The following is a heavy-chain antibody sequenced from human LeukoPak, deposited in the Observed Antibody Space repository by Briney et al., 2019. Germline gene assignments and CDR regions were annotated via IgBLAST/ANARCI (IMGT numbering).Heavy chain of an antibody. V-gene: IGHV3-48*01. CDR3: AREGLMVRGVYFDY. D-gene: IGHD3-10*01. Sequence: GGSLRLSCAASGFTFSTYSMNWVRQAPGKGLEWVSYFGSDSSTIYYADSVKGRFTISRDNARNSLYLQMNNLRAEDTAVYYCAREGLMVRGVYFDYWGQGTRVTVSS. CDR1: GFTFSTYS. CDR2: FGSDSSTI. J-gene: IGHJ4*02.